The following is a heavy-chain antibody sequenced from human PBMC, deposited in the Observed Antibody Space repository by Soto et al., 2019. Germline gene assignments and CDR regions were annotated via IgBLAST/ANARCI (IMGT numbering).Heavy chain of an antibody. CDR3: ARDPTNDYGDDTFDY. V-gene: IGHV1-69*06. J-gene: IGHJ4*02. CDR2: IIPSYDRT. CDR1: GDAFKSYA. D-gene: IGHD4-17*01. Sequence: QVLLLQSGSEVKKAGSSVKVSCKASGDAFKSYAIHWVRQAPGQGLEYMGRIIPSYDRTKYAQKFQGRLTLTGEMYTSTVYMELSSLRSEDTAVYYCARDPTNDYGDDTFDYWGQGTKVIVSS.